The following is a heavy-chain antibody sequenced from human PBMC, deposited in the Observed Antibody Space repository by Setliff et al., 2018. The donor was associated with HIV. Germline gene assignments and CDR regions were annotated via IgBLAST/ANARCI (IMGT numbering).Heavy chain of an antibody. V-gene: IGHV1-18*01. CDR2: ISVYNDNT. J-gene: IGHJ4*02. Sequence: ASVKVSCKATGYTFSNFGISWVRQAPGQGLEWMGWISVYNDNTKYAQKFRGRVTMTTETSTSTAYMDLRSLRSDDTAVYYCARGSSPVDYFDYWGLGTLVTVS. CDR3: ARGSSPVDYFDY. CDR1: GYTFSNFG.